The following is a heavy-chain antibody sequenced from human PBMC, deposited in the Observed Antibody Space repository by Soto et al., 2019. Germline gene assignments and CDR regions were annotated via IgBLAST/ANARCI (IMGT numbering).Heavy chain of an antibody. D-gene: IGHD3-22*01. CDR1: GDSVSSNSAA. V-gene: IGHV6-1*01. Sequence: SQTLSLTCAISGDSVSSNSAAWNWIRQSPSRGLEWLGRTYYRSKWYNDYAVSVKSRITINPDTSKNQFSLQLNSVTPEDTAVYYCAREDYDSSGYYRRRDYYGMDVWGQGTTVTVSS. CDR3: AREDYDSSGYYRRRDYYGMDV. CDR2: TYYRSKWYN. J-gene: IGHJ6*02.